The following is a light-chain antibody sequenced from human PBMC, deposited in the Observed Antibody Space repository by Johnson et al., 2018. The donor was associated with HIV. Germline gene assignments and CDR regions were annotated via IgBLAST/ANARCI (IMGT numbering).Light chain of an antibody. Sequence: QSVLTQPPSVSAAPGQKVTISCSGSSSNIGNNYVSWYQQLPGTAPKLLIYENNKRPSGFPDRFSGSKSGTSATLGITGLQTGDEADYYCGTWDSSLSGVFGTGTKVTVL. J-gene: IGLJ1*01. CDR1: SSNIGNNY. V-gene: IGLV1-51*02. CDR2: ENN. CDR3: GTWDSSLSGV.